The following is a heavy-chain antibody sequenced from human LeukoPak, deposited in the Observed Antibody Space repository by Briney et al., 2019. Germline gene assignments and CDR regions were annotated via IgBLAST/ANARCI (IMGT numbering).Heavy chain of an antibody. D-gene: IGHD3-9*01. J-gene: IGHJ6*03. CDR2: IYYSGST. CDR1: GGSINNYY. CDR3: ARTIKEYYDILTGYVTGYYYMDV. V-gene: IGHV4-59*01. Sequence: SETLSLTCTVSGGSINNYYWSWIRQPPGKGLEWIGYIYYSGSTNYNPSLKSRVTISLDTSKNQFSLKLSSVTAADTAVYYCARTIKEYYDILTGYVTGYYYMDVWGKGTTVTVSS.